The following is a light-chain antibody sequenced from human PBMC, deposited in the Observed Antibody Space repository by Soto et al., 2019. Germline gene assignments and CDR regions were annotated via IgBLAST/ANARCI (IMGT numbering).Light chain of an antibody. CDR1: QGVRSN. CDR3: QQYNNWPPWT. Sequence: ILMTQSPATLSVSPGERATLSCWASQGVRSNLAWYQQKPGQAPRLLIYDASSRATGIPDRFSGSGSGTEFTLTISSLQSEDFAVYYCQQYNNWPPWTFGQGTKVEIK. CDR2: DAS. J-gene: IGKJ1*01. V-gene: IGKV3-15*01.